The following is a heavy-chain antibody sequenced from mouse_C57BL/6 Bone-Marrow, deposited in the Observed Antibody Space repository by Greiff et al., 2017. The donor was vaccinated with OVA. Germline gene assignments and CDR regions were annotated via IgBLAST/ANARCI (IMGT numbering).Heavy chain of an antibody. D-gene: IGHD1-1*01. CDR1: GYTFTSYG. CDR2: IYPRSGNT. Sequence: VQLVESGAELARPGASVKLSCKASGYTFTSYGISWVKQSTGQGLEWIGEIYPRSGNTYYNEKFKGKATLTADKSSSTAYMELRSLTSEDSAVYFCAREGGGSSLAYWGQGTLVTVSA. V-gene: IGHV1-81*01. CDR3: AREGGGSSLAY. J-gene: IGHJ3*01.